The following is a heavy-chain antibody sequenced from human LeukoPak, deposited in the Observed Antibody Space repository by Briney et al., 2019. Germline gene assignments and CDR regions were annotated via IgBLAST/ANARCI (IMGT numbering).Heavy chain of an antibody. CDR2: ISSSSSYI. CDR3: ARGMIAVAGMGY. V-gene: IGHV3-21*01. Sequence: GGSLRLSCAASGFTFDDYGMSWVRQAPGKGLEWVSSISSSSSYIYYADSVKGRFTISRDNAKNSLYLQMNSLRAEDTAVYYCARGMIAVAGMGYWGQGTLVTVSS. J-gene: IGHJ4*02. D-gene: IGHD6-19*01. CDR1: GFTFDDYG.